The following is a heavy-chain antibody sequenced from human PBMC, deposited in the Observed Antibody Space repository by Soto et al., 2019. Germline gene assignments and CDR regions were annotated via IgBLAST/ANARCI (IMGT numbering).Heavy chain of an antibody. Sequence: QVHLVQSGGEVKKPGASVKVSCKASGYNFTTYGISWVRQAPRQGLEWMGWISGDNVNTKSAQKSQGRITMTTDTSAGTAYMELRSLRSDDTAVYFCAREGQQPAQETYYYFYGMDVWGQGTTVTVSS. J-gene: IGHJ6*02. D-gene: IGHD6-13*01. CDR2: ISGDNVNT. V-gene: IGHV1-18*01. CDR3: AREGQQPAQETYYYFYGMDV. CDR1: GYNFTTYG.